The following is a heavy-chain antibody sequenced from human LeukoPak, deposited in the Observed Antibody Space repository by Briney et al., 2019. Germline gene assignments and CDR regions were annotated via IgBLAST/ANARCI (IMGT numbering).Heavy chain of an antibody. CDR3: ARGNYYDSSGPWDWFDP. V-gene: IGHV1-2*04. CDR2: INPNSGGT. CDR1: GYNFDRYG. J-gene: IGHJ5*02. D-gene: IGHD3-22*01. Sequence: GASVKVSCKGSGYNFDRYGVNWVRQAPGQGLEWMGWINPNSGGTNYAQKFQGWVTMTRDTSISTAYMELSRLRSDDTAVYYCARGNYYDSSGPWDWFDPWGQGTLVTVSS.